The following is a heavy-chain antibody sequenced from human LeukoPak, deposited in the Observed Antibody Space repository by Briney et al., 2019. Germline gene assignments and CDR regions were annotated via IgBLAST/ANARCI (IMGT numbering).Heavy chain of an antibody. CDR3: ARNPNWGNWYFDL. CDR2: IYYSGST. Sequence: SETLSLTCTVSGGSISSGGYYWSWIRQHPGKGLEWIGYIYYSGSTYYNPSLKSRVIISVDTSKNQFSLKLSSVTAADTAVYYCARNPNWGNWYFDLWGRGTLVTVSS. D-gene: IGHD7-27*01. V-gene: IGHV4-31*03. J-gene: IGHJ2*01. CDR1: GGSISSGGYY.